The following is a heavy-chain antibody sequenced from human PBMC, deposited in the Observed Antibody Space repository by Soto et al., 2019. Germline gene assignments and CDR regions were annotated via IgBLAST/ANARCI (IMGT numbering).Heavy chain of an antibody. CDR2: IYYSAST. V-gene: IGHV4-59*08. CDR3: ARHLPYCGGDCYSLDY. CDR1: GGSISSYY. D-gene: IGHD2-21*02. J-gene: IGHJ4*02. Sequence: SETLSLTCTVSGGSISSYYWSWIRQPPGKGLEWIGYIYYSASTNYSPSLKSRVTISVDTSKNQFSLNLSSVTAADSAVYYCARHLPYCGGDCYSLDYWGQGTLVTVSS.